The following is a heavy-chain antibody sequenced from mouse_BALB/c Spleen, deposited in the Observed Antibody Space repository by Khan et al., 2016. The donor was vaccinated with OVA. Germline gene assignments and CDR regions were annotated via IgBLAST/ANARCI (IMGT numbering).Heavy chain of an antibody. V-gene: IGHV14-1*02. CDR3: ARRDYGNYWFAY. J-gene: IGHJ3*01. CDR2: IDPENGDT. CDR1: GFNIKDYY. D-gene: IGHD2-1*01. Sequence: VQLQQSGAELVRPGALVKLSCKASGFNIKDYYILWVKQRPEQGLEWIGWIDPENGDTIYDPKFQAKASITADTSSNTAYLQLSSLTSEDTAVYYCARRDYGNYWFAYWGQGTLVTVSA.